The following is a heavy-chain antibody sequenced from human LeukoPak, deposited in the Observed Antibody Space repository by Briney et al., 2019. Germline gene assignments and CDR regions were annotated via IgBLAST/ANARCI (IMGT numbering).Heavy chain of an antibody. CDR2: INTNTGNP. CDR1: EYTFTNYA. V-gene: IGHV7-4-1*02. J-gene: IGHJ4*02. D-gene: IGHD3-10*01. CDR3: ARLLMVRGVLISYFDY. Sequence: ASVKVSCKASEYTFTNYAMNWVRQAPGQGLEWMGWINTNTGNPTYAQGFTGRFVFSLDTSVSTAYLQISSLKAEDTAAYYCARLLMVRGVLISYFDYWGQGTLVTVSS.